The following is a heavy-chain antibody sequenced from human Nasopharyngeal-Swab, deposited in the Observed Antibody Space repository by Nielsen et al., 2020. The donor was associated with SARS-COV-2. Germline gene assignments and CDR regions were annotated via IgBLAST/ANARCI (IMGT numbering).Heavy chain of an antibody. Sequence: ASVKVSCKASGYTFTSYYMHWVRQAPGQGLEWMGIINPSGGSTSYAQKFQGRVTITADESTSTAYMELSSLRSEDTAVYYCARGDSGSYYLDAFDIWGQGTMVTVSS. V-gene: IGHV1-46*01. J-gene: IGHJ3*02. CDR3: ARGDSGSYYLDAFDI. CDR2: INPSGGST. CDR1: GYTFTSYY. D-gene: IGHD1-26*01.